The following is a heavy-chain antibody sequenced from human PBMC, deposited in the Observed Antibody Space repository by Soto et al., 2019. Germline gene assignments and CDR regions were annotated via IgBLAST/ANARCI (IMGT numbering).Heavy chain of an antibody. J-gene: IGHJ4*02. Sequence: GESLKISCAASGFTFSSYSMNWVRQAPGKGLEWVSSISSSSSYIYYADSVKGRFTISRDNAKNSLYLQMNSLRAEDTAVYYCARDNVDFWSGYSPDYWGQGTLVTVSS. D-gene: IGHD3-3*01. CDR3: ARDNVDFWSGYSPDY. CDR1: GFTFSSYS. V-gene: IGHV3-21*01. CDR2: ISSSSSYI.